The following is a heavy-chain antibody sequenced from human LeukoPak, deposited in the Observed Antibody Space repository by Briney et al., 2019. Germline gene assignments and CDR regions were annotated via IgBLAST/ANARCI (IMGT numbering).Heavy chain of an antibody. Sequence: PGGSLRLSCAASGFTFSSYAMSWVRQAPGKGLEWVSAVSGSGGSTYYADSVKGRFTISRDNSKNTLYLQMNSLRAEDTAVWFCAREMTTVTTGGAFDIWGQGTMVTVSS. CDR2: VSGSGGST. D-gene: IGHD4-17*01. CDR1: GFTFSSYA. J-gene: IGHJ3*02. CDR3: AREMTTVTTGGAFDI. V-gene: IGHV3-23*01.